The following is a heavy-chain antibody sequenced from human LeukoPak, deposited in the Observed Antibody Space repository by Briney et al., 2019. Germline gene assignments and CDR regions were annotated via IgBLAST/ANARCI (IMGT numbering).Heavy chain of an antibody. CDR1: GFTFSNAW. D-gene: IGHD2-2*01. Sequence: GGSLRLSCAASGFTFSNAWMSWVRQAPGKGLEWVGRIKSKTDGGTTDYAAPVKGRFTISRDDSKNTLYLQMNSLKTEDTAVYYCTTGPKDCSSTSCQGPLDYWGQGTLVTVSS. J-gene: IGHJ4*02. V-gene: IGHV3-15*01. CDR2: IKSKTDGGTT. CDR3: TTGPKDCSSTSCQGPLDY.